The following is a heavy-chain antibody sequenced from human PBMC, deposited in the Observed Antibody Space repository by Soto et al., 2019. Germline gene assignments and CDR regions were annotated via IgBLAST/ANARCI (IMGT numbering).Heavy chain of an antibody. CDR1: GGSISSSNW. CDR3: ARDGSHDSSGYVFDY. J-gene: IGHJ4*02. D-gene: IGHD3-22*01. Sequence: QVQLQESGPGLVKPSGTLSLTCAVSGGSISSSNWWSWVRQPPGKGLEWIGEIYHSGSTNYNPSLKSRVTISVDQSKNQFSLKLSSVTAADTAVYYCARDGSHDSSGYVFDYWGQGTLVTVSS. CDR2: IYHSGST. V-gene: IGHV4-4*02.